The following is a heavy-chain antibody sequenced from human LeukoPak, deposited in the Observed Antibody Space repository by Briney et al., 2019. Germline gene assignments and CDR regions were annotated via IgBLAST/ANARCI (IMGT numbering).Heavy chain of an antibody. CDR1: GFTFSSYG. V-gene: IGHV3-23*01. J-gene: IGHJ4*02. CDR3: AKDFVDGGTVDY. D-gene: IGHD3-16*01. CDR2: ISGSGGST. Sequence: PGGSLRLSCAASGFTFSSYGMSWVRQAPGKGLEWVSAISGSGGSTYYADSVKGRFTISRDNSKNTLYLQMNGLRAEDTAVYYCAKDFVDGGTVDYWGQGTLVTVSS.